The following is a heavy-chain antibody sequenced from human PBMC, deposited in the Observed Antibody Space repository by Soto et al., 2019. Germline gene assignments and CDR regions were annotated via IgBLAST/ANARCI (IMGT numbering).Heavy chain of an antibody. J-gene: IGHJ5*02. CDR3: ARSYGSRSYPHWFDP. V-gene: IGHV3-48*01. CDR1: GFTFSSYS. CDR2: ISSSSSTI. D-gene: IGHD3-10*01. Sequence: GGSLRLSCAASGFTFSSYSMNWVRQAPGKGLEWVSYISSSSSTIYYADSVKGRFTISRDNAKNSLYLQMNSLRAEDTAVYYCARSYGSRSYPHWFDPWGQGTLVTVSS.